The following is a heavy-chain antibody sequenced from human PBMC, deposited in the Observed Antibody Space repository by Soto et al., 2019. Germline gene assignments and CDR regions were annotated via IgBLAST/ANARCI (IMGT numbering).Heavy chain of an antibody. CDR2: IASRSNYI. Sequence: PGGSLRLSCVASGFTFSGYNMNWLRQTPGKGLEWVSSIASRSNYIYYADSLKGRFTVSRDNARNSLYLQVDNLRAEDTAVYYCARNRRIAVEMDVWGQGTTVTVSS. V-gene: IGHV3-21*01. CDR1: GFTFSGYN. D-gene: IGHD2-21*01. CDR3: ARNRRIAVEMDV. J-gene: IGHJ6*02.